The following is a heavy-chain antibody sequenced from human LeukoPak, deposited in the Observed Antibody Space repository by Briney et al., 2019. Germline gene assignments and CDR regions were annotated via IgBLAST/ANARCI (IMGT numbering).Heavy chain of an antibody. Sequence: SVKVSCKASGGTFSSYAISWVRQAPGQGLEWMGGIIPIFGTANYAQKFQGRVTITTDESTSTAYMELSSLRSEDTAVYYCAQPHGCSRMSSWFDPWGQGTLVTVSS. D-gene: IGHD3-10*01. CDR1: GGTFSSYA. V-gene: IGHV1-69*05. J-gene: IGHJ5*02. CDR2: IIPIFGTA. CDR3: AQPHGCSRMSSWFDP.